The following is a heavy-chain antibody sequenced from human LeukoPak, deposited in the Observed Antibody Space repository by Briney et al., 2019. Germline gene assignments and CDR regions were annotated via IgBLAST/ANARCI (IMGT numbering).Heavy chain of an antibody. D-gene: IGHD6-13*01. Sequence: SETLSLTCAVYGGSFSGYYWSWIRQPPGKGLEWIGETNHSGGTNYIPSLKSRVTISVDTSKNQFSLQLSSVTAADTAVYYCARGSRRSPSISATATLAFDIWGQGTMVTVSS. CDR2: TNHSGGT. V-gene: IGHV4-34*01. CDR1: GGSFSGYY. CDR3: ARGSRRSPSISATATLAFDI. J-gene: IGHJ3*02.